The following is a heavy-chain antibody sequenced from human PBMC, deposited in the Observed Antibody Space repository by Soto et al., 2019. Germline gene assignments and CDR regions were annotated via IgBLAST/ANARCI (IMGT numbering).Heavy chain of an antibody. Sequence: ASVKVSCKASGYTFTSYYMHWVRQTHGQGLEWMGIINPSGGSTSYAQKFQGRVTMTTDTSTSTAYMELRSLRSDDTAVYYCARDEAIKTIIVVPAASLFDYWGQGTLVTVSS. CDR2: INPSGGST. CDR3: ARDEAIKTIIVVPAASLFDY. D-gene: IGHD2-2*01. J-gene: IGHJ4*02. V-gene: IGHV1-46*01. CDR1: GYTFTSYY.